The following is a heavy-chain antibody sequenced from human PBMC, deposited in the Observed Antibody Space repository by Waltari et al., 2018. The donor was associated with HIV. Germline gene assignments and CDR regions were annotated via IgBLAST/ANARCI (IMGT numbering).Heavy chain of an antibody. CDR2: INPNSGGT. CDR1: GYTFTGYY. J-gene: IGHJ6*02. D-gene: IGHD6-13*01. V-gene: IGHV1-2*02. CDR3: ARRSSGGMDV. Sequence: QVQLVQSGAEVKKPGASVKVSCKASGYTFTGYYMPWVRQAPGQGLEWMGWINPNSGGTNYAQKLQGRGTRTRDTSISTAYMELSRLRSDDTAVYYCARRSSGGMDVWGQGTTVTVSS.